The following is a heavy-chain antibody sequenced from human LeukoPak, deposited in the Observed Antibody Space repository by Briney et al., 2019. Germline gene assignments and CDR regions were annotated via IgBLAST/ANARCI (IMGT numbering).Heavy chain of an antibody. CDR1: AFTMSSDC. CDR3: ARDGLNTAMVLY. CDR2: ISSSSSYI. Sequence: FSCAATAFTMSSDCMNWVRQAPGKGLEWVSSISSSSSYIYYADSVKGRFTISRDNAKNSLYLQMNSLRAEDTAVYYCARDGLNTAMVLYWGQGTLVTVSS. J-gene: IGHJ4*02. D-gene: IGHD5-18*01. V-gene: IGHV3-21*01.